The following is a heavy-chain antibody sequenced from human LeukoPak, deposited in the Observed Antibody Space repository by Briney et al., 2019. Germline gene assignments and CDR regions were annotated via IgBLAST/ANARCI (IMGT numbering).Heavy chain of an antibody. Sequence: SETLSLTCTVSGGSISSYYWSWIRQPPGKGLEWIGYIYYSGSTNYNPSLKSQVTISVDKSKNQFSLKLSFVTAADTAMYYCARSDYHNSGSHTVFDAFDIWGQGTRVTVSS. CDR1: GGSISSYY. CDR3: ARSDYHNSGSHTVFDAFDI. J-gene: IGHJ3*02. V-gene: IGHV4-59*01. D-gene: IGHD3-10*01. CDR2: IYYSGST.